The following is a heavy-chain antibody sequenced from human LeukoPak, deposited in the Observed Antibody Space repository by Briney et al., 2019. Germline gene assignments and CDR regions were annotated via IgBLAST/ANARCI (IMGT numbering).Heavy chain of an antibody. CDR1: GFTFSSYS. J-gene: IGHJ4*02. D-gene: IGHD2-2*01. CDR3: ARGAAARYFDY. Sequence: TGGSLRLSCAASGFTFSSYSMNWVRQAPGKGLEWVSYISSSSSTIYYADSVKGRSTISRGNAKNSLYLQMNSLRAEGTAVYYCARGAAARYFDYWGQGTLVTVSS. CDR2: ISSSSSTI. V-gene: IGHV3-48*04.